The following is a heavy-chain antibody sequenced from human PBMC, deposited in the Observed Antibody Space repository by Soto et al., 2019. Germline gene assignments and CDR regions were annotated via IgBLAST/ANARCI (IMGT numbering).Heavy chain of an antibody. D-gene: IGHD3-10*01. CDR2: VYHNEST. Sequence: PSETLSLTCTVSGGSINDFAYYWGWIRQAPGKGLEWIGTVYHNESTYYNPSLKSRITISADTAKNQFSLKLRSVTAADTAIYFCARRERYYGSPGWFDPWGQGTLVTVSS. CDR1: GGSINDFAYY. V-gene: IGHV4-39*01. CDR3: ARRERYYGSPGWFDP. J-gene: IGHJ5*02.